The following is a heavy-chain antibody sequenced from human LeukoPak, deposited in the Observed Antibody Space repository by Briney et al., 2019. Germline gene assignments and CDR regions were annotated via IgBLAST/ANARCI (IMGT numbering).Heavy chain of an antibody. V-gene: IGHV3-11*01. CDR3: ARGDDILTGYYSPVDY. CDR2: ISSSGSTI. J-gene: IGHJ4*02. CDR1: GFTFSDYY. D-gene: IGHD3-9*01. Sequence: KPGGSPRLSCAASGFTFSDYYMSWIRQAPGKGLEWVSYISSSGSTIYYADSVKGRFTISRDNAKNSLYLQMNSLRAEDTAVYYCARGDDILTGYYSPVDYWGQGTLVTVSS.